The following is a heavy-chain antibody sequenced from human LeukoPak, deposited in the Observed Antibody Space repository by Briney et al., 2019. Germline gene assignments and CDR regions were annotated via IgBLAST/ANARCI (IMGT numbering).Heavy chain of an antibody. CDR2: IIPIFGTA. CDR1: GGTFSSYA. D-gene: IGHD3-22*01. V-gene: IGHV1-69*05. Sequence: SVKVSCKASGGTFSSYAISWVRQAPGQGLEWMGRIIPIFGTANYAQKFQGRVTITTDESTSTAYMELSSLRSEDTAVYYCARDQRTYYYDSSGYYGFDYWGQGTLVTVSS. J-gene: IGHJ4*02. CDR3: ARDQRTYYYDSSGYYGFDY.